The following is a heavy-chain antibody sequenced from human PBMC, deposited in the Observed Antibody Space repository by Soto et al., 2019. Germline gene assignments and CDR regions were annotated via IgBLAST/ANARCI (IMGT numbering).Heavy chain of an antibody. D-gene: IGHD3-10*01. V-gene: IGHV1-69*13. CDR2: VTPIFGTA. J-gene: IGHJ6*02. Sequence: ASVKVSCKASGGTFSSYAISWVRQAPGQGLEWMGGVTPIFGTANYAQEFQGRVTITADESTSTAYMELSSLRSEDTAVYYCARIMVRGVIAYGMDVWGQGTTVTVSS. CDR1: GGTFSSYA. CDR3: ARIMVRGVIAYGMDV.